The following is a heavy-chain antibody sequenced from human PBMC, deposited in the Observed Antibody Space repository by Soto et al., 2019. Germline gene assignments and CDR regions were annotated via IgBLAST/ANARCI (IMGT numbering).Heavy chain of an antibody. Sequence: SQRLSCAAAGFTCDNYASRWVRKAPGKGLEWVAGISWNSGNIDFGDSVKGRFTISRDNAKNSLYLQMNSLRAEDTAVYYCTLDERQLDCFDYWCKGTLVTV. CDR1: GFTCDNYA. CDR3: TLDERQLDCFDY. D-gene: IGHD6-6*01. CDR2: ISWNSGNI. V-gene: IGHV3-9*01. J-gene: IGHJ4*02.